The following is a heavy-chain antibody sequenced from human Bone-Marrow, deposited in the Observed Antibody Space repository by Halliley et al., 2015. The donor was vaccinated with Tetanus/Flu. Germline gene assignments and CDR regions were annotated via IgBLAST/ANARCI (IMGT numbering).Heavy chain of an antibody. CDR3: ARTLSNAYFALDY. CDR1: GFSFPLFW. V-gene: IGHV5-51*01. J-gene: IGHJ4*02. CDR2: IYLGDSVT. D-gene: IGHD4-4*01. Sequence: QLVQSGAEVKKPGESLKISCKGSGFSFPLFWIAWVRQIPGKGLEWMGIIYLGDSVTRYSPSFQGQVTISADKSTGTAYLEWSSLKASDSALYYCARTLSNAYFALDYWGQGTLVSVSS.